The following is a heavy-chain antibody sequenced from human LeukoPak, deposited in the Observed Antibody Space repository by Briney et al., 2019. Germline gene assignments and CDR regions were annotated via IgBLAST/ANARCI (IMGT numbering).Heavy chain of an antibody. CDR1: GGSISSYY. J-gene: IGHJ6*02. V-gene: IGHV4-59*01. CDR3: ARDGGYYYGIDV. CDR2: IYYSVGI. Sequence: SETLSLTCTVSGGSISSYYWSWIRQPPGKGLEWIGYIYYSVGINYNPSLKSRVTISVDTSKNQFSLKLSSVTAADTAVYYCARDGGYYYGIDVWGQGTTVTVSS. D-gene: IGHD3-16*01.